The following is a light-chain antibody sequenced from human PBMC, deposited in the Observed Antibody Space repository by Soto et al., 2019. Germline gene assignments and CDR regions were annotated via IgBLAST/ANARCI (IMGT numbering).Light chain of an antibody. CDR2: SNN. Sequence: QSVLTQPPSASGTPGQRVTISCSGSSSNIGSNYVYWYQQLPGTAPKLLIYSNNQRPSGVPDRFSGSKSGTSASLAITGLQAEDEADYYCQSYDRSLRGYVFGTGTKLTVL. J-gene: IGLJ1*01. CDR1: SSNIGSNY. CDR3: QSYDRSLRGYV. V-gene: IGLV1-47*02.